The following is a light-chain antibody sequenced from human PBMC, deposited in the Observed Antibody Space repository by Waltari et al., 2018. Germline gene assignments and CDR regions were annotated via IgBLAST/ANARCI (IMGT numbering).Light chain of an antibody. V-gene: IGKV4-1*01. CDR3: QQYYNSPPGFT. Sequence: DIVMTQSPDSLTVSLGERATINCKSSQSVIYDSNHWNLLAWFQQKPGQPPKLLIYWASTRQSGVPERFSGSGSGTDFTLTISSLQAEDVAVYYCQQYYNSPPGFTFGPGTKVDIK. CDR2: WAS. J-gene: IGKJ3*01. CDR1: QSVIYDSNHWNL.